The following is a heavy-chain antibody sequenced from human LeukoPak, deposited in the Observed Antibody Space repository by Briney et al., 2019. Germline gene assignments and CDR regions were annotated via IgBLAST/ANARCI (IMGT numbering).Heavy chain of an antibody. V-gene: IGHV3-30*04. D-gene: IGHD3-16*01. J-gene: IGHJ4*02. Sequence: GGSLRLSCAASGFTLNSYPMHWVRQAPGKGLEWLAVISYDGYTTLHADSVKGRFTISRDDSRDTLYLQMSSLRSEDTAVYYCARDPRRGSPDYFDYWGQGTLVTVST. CDR2: ISYDGYTT. CDR3: ARDPRRGSPDYFDY. CDR1: GFTLNSYP.